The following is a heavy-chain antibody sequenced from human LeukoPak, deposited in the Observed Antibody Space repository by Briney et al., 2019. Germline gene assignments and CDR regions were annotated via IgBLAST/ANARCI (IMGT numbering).Heavy chain of an antibody. CDR2: IYPGDSDT. CDR1: GYSFSSYW. Sequence: GESLKISCKGSGYSFSSYWIGWVRQMPGKGLEWMGIIYPGDSDTRYSPSFQGQVTISADKSISTAYLQWSRLKASDTAMYYCARLGVLWLPHNWFDPWGQGTLVTVSS. D-gene: IGHD6-19*01. J-gene: IGHJ5*02. CDR3: ARLGVLWLPHNWFDP. V-gene: IGHV5-51*01.